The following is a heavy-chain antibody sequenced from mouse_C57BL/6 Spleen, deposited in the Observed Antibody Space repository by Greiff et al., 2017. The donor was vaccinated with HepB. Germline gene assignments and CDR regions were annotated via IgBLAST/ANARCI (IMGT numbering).Heavy chain of an antibody. V-gene: IGHV5-15*04. D-gene: IGHD1-1*01. CDR3: ARRYGSSYGYFDV. CDR2: ISNLAYSI. Sequence: DVQLVESGGGLVQPGGSLKLSCAASGFTFSDYGMAWVRQAPRKGPEWVAFISNLAYSIYYADTVTGRFTISRENAKNTLYLEMSSLRSEDTAMYYCARRYGSSYGYFDVWGTGTTVTVSS. CDR1: GFTFSDYG. J-gene: IGHJ1*03.